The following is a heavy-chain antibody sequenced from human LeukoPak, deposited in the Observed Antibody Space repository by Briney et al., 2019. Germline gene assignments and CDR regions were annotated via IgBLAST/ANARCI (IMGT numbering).Heavy chain of an antibody. CDR2: ISWNSDSI. J-gene: IGHJ4*02. CDR1: GFTFDGYA. Sequence: GGSLRLSCAASGFTFDGYAMHWVRQAPGKGLEWVSGISWNSDSINYADSVKGRFTISRDNAKNSLYLQMNSLGAEDTALYYCARGSYFDYWGQGTLVTVSS. V-gene: IGHV3-9*01. CDR3: ARGSYFDY.